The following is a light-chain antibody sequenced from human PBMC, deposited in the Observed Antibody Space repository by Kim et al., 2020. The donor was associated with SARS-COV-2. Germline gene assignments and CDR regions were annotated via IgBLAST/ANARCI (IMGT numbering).Light chain of an antibody. CDR3: QKYNSAPRT. CDR1: QVISNY. Sequence: ASVGDRVTITCRASQVISNYLAWYQQKPGKVPKLLIYAASTLQSGVPSRFSGSGSGTDFTLTISSLQPEDVATYYCQKYNSAPRTFGQGTRLEIK. J-gene: IGKJ5*01. V-gene: IGKV1-27*01. CDR2: AAS.